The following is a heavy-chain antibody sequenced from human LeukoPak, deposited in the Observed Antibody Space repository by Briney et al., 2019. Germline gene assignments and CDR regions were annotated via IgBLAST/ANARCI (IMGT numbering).Heavy chain of an antibody. CDR2: IKQDGSEK. Sequence: TGGSLRLSCAASGFTFSSYWMSWVRQAPGKGLEWVANIKQDGSEKYYVDSVKGRFTISRDNAKNSLYLQMNSLRAEDTAVYYCASTPLYYYGSGSYQPPSDYWGQGTLVTVSS. V-gene: IGHV3-7*05. CDR1: GFTFSSYW. CDR3: ASTPLYYYGSGSYQPPSDY. J-gene: IGHJ4*02. D-gene: IGHD3-10*01.